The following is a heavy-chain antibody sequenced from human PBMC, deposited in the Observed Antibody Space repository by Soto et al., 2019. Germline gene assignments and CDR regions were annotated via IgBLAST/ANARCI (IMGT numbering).Heavy chain of an antibody. Sequence: GGSLRLSCVGSGFTFSSYGMHWVRQAPGKGLECVAVISDTGSSHYYAASVEGRFTISRENSKNTLSLHMDRLRVEDTAVYYCAKDRGGDCPDNSCYFGADYWGQGTPVTV. CDR2: ISDTGSSH. CDR3: AKDRGGDCPDNSCYFGADY. J-gene: IGHJ4*02. D-gene: IGHD2-2*01. CDR1: GFTFSSYG. V-gene: IGHV3-30*18.